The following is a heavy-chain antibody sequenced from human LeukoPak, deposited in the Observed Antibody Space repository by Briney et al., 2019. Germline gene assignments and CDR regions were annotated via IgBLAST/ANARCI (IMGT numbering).Heavy chain of an antibody. CDR3: ARGRSGLPAAGTYDY. Sequence: AAVKDTRQASGYTFPRSVFNGVGQAGGQGLAWMGWINPNSGRTGYAQKFPGRVTMTENTSISTAYMELSSLRFDDTAVYFCARGRSGLPAAGTYDYWGRGTLITVSS. V-gene: IGHV1-8*01. CDR2: INPNSGRT. J-gene: IGHJ4*02. CDR1: GYTFPRSV. D-gene: IGHD6-25*01.